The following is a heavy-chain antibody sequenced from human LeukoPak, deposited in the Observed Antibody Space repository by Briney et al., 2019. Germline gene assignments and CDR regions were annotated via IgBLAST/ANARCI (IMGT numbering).Heavy chain of an antibody. V-gene: IGHV3-23*01. J-gene: IGHJ4*02. CDR1: GFTFSSYA. CDR2: ISGSGGST. Sequence: QPGGSLRLSCAASGFTFSSYAMSWVRQAPGKGLEWVSAISGSGGSTYYADSVKGRFTISRDNSKNTQSLQMNSLRAEDTAVYYCLGYGSGGNCYSGGYWGQGTLVTVSS. CDR3: LGYGSGGNCYSGGY. D-gene: IGHD2-15*01.